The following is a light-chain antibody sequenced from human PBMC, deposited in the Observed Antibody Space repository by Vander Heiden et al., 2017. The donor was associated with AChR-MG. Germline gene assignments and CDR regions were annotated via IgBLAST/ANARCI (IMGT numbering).Light chain of an antibody. CDR2: QDY. CDR1: QLGEKY. J-gene: IGLJ2*01. CDR3: QAWDNTKV. Sequence: SYELTQPPSVSVSPGQTATITCSGDQLGEKYVCWYKKKQGQSVVVVIFQDYKRPSGIPERLSGSNSGTTATLTISGAEAVEEAYYYCQAWDNTKVFGGGTKLTVL. V-gene: IGLV3-1*01.